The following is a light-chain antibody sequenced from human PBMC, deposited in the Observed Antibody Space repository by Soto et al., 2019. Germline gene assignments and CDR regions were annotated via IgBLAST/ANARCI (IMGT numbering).Light chain of an antibody. J-gene: IGKJ4*01. CDR3: QQYNNWPPLT. CDR1: QSVSSN. CDR2: GAS. V-gene: IGKV3-15*01. Sequence: EMVMTQSPATLSVSPGEGATLSCRASQSVSSNLAWYQQKPGQAPRLLIYGASTRAAGIPARFSGSGSGTEFTLTISSMQSEDFAVYYCQQYNNWPPLTFGGGTKVEIK.